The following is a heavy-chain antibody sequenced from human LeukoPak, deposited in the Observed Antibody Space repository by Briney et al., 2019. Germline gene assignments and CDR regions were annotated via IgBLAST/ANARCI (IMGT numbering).Heavy chain of an antibody. D-gene: IGHD3-22*01. V-gene: IGHV3-7*03. J-gene: IGHJ4*02. CDR2: IKQDGSEK. Sequence: PGGSLRLSCAASGFTFSSYWMSWVRQAPGKGLEWVANIKQDGSEKYYVDSVKGRFTISRDNAKNSLYLQINSLRAEDMALYYCAKGYDSSGYTNGYFDYWGQGTLVTVSS. CDR3: AKGYDSSGYTNGYFDY. CDR1: GFTFSSYW.